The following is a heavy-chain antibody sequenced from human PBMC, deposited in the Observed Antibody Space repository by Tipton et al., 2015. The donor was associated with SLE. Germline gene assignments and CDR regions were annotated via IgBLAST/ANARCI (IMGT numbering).Heavy chain of an antibody. J-gene: IGHJ4*02. D-gene: IGHD6-13*01. V-gene: IGHV4-59*11. Sequence: TLSLTCTVSGASISSLYWSWIRQPPGKGLEWIGCISYSGSTNYNPSLRSRVTLSIDTSKNQFSLKLSSVTAADTAVYYCARLVSWPYYFDYWGQGTLVTVSS. CDR3: ARLVSWPYYFDY. CDR2: ISYSGST. CDR1: GASISSLY.